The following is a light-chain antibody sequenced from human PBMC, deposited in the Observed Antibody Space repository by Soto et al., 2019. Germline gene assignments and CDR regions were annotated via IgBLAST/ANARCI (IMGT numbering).Light chain of an antibody. J-gene: IGLJ2*01. Sequence: QSVLTQPPSASGTPGQRVTIACSGGSSNIASNTVNWYQQVPGTAPKLLVYSNTQRPSGVPDRFSGSQAGTSASLAISGLQSEDEAEYYCATWDDSLNGWVIGGGTKLTVL. V-gene: IGLV1-44*01. CDR3: ATWDDSLNGWV. CDR2: SNT. CDR1: SSNIASNT.